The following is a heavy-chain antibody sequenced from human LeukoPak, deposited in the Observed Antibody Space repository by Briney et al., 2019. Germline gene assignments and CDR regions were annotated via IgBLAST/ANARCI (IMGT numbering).Heavy chain of an antibody. D-gene: IGHD1-1*01. J-gene: IGHJ4*02. Sequence: PGGSLRLSCAASGFTFSSYDMTWVRQAPGKGLEWMAFIRYDGSNKYYADSVKGRFTISRDNSKNTLYLQMNSLRAEDTAVYYCARRRVRNGPVDYWGQGTLVTVSS. CDR3: ARRRVRNGPVDY. CDR1: GFTFSSYD. CDR2: IRYDGSNK. V-gene: IGHV3-30*02.